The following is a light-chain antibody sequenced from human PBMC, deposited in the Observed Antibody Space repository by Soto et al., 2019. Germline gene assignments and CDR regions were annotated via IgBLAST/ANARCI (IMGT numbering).Light chain of an antibody. V-gene: IGLV1-40*01. Sequence: QSVLTQPPSVSGAPGQGGTISCTGSSSNIGAGYDVHWYQHFPGTAPKLLIYGDNNRPSGVPDRFSGSKSGTSASLAITGLQAEDEADYYCQSYDSSLSGSVFGGGTKVTVL. CDR2: GDN. CDR3: QSYDSSLSGSV. J-gene: IGLJ2*01. CDR1: SSNIGAGYD.